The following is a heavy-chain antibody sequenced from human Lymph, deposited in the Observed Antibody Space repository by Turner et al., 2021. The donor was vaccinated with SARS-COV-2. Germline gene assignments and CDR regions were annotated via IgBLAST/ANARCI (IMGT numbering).Heavy chain of an antibody. Sequence: EVQLLESGGGLVQPGGSLRLSCAASGFTFSIYAMSWVRQAQGKGLEWVSAISSRGGRTYYADSVKGRFTISRDNTKNTLYLQMNSLRVEDTDVYCCAKDLVSGIAARGGMDVWGQGTTVTVSS. V-gene: IGHV3-23*01. CDR1: GFTFSIYA. CDR3: AKDLVSGIAARGGMDV. J-gene: IGHJ6*02. D-gene: IGHD6-13*01. CDR2: ISSRGGRT.